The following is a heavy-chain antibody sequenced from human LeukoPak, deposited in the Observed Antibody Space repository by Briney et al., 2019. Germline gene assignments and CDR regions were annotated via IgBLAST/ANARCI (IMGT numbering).Heavy chain of an antibody. D-gene: IGHD5-18*01. Sequence: SETLSLTCTVSGGSITTSNYYWGWIRQPPGKGLEWIGNIFYSGSTYYSPSLKSRVTISLDTSRNQFSLKLNSVTAADTAVYYCARGSRLWNYFDFWGQGTLVTVSS. CDR2: IFYSGST. V-gene: IGHV4-39*07. CDR3: ARGSRLWNYFDF. J-gene: IGHJ4*02. CDR1: GGSITTSNYY.